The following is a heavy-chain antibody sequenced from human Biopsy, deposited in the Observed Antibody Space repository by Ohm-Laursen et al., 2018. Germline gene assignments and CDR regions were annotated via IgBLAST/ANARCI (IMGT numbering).Heavy chain of an antibody. D-gene: IGHD6-19*01. V-gene: IGHV1-69*13. Sequence: SVKVSCKVSGGNLRSYGIRWVRQAPGQGLEWMGGIMPAFGVVNYGQNFEGRVTIDADDSTTTVDLSSLRSADTAVYFCARNTGWYGDLYYFDYWGRGTLVTVSS. CDR1: GGNLRSYG. J-gene: IGHJ4*02. CDR3: ARNTGWYGDLYYFDY. CDR2: IMPAFGVV.